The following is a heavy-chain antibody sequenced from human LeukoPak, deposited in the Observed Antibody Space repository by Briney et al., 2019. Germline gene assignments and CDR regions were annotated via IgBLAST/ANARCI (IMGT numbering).Heavy chain of an antibody. Sequence: GASVKVSCKASGYTFTYRYLHWVRQAPGQALEWMGWINPNSGGTNYAQKFQGRVTMTRDTSISTASMELSRLRSDDTAVYYCARGPRITLVRGGQWYHYMDVWGKGTTVTISS. CDR3: ARGPRITLVRGGQWYHYMDV. CDR1: GYTFTYRY. V-gene: IGHV1-2*02. J-gene: IGHJ6*03. CDR2: INPNSGGT. D-gene: IGHD3-10*01.